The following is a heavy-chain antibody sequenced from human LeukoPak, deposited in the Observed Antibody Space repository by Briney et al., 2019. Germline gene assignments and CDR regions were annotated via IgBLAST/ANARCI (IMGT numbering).Heavy chain of an antibody. D-gene: IGHD3-16*01. CDR2: IYYTGST. CDR3: ATEGDYIWGSYNDY. Sequence: PSETLSLTCNVSGVSISSNTFSWGWIRQPPGKGLEWIGNIYYTGSTYYNPSLTSRVTISIDTSRNQFSLHLSSVTAADTAVYYCATEGDYIWGSYNDYWGQGTLVTVSS. J-gene: IGHJ4*02. CDR1: GVSISSNTFS. V-gene: IGHV4-39*07.